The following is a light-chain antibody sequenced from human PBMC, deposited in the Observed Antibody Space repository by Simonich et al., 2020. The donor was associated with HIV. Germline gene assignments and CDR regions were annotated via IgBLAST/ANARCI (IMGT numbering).Light chain of an antibody. J-gene: IGKJ3*01. Sequence: EIVMTQSPATLSVSPGERATLSCRASQSVSSNLAWYQQKPGPAPRLLIYGASTRATGIPARCSGSGSGTEFTLTISSMQSEDFAVYYCQQYNNWPFTFGPGTKVDIK. CDR1: QSVSSN. CDR3: QQYNNWPFT. CDR2: GAS. V-gene: IGKV3-15*01.